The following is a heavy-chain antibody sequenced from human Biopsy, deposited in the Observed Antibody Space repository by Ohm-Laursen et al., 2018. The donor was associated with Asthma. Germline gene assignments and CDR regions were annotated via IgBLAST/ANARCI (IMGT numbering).Heavy chain of an antibody. V-gene: IGHV4-31*11. CDR1: GDSITSGGCC. Sequence: SQTLSLTCAVSGDSITSGGCCWNWIRQHLGKGLEWIGYIHHSGTSYFNPSLKSRVSFSRDTSKNQFSLRLSSVTAADTAMYYCARIPRRSGSHFVDYWGQGTLVTVSS. J-gene: IGHJ4*02. CDR2: IHHSGTS. D-gene: IGHD6-19*01. CDR3: ARIPRRSGSHFVDY.